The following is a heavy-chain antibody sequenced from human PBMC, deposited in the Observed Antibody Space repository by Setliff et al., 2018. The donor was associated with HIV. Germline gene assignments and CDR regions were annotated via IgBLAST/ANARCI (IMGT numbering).Heavy chain of an antibody. CDR1: GYTFTVNH. J-gene: IGHJ4*02. CDR3: ARDAGAPGRGNPLDY. Sequence: GASVKVSCKTSGYTFTVNHLHWVRQAPGQGVEWVGKISPDSGDTFYAQKFQGRVTLTRDTSITTAYMELSTLRDDDTAVYYRARDAGAPGRGNPLDYWGQGTLVTGLL. D-gene: IGHD3-10*01. V-gene: IGHV1-2*02. CDR2: ISPDSGDT.